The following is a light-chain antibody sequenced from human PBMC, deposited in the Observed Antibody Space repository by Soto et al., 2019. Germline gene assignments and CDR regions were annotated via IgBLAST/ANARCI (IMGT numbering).Light chain of an antibody. CDR3: SSYTNINTRACV. CDR2: EVN. V-gene: IGLV2-14*01. CDR1: SSDVGGYDY. J-gene: IGLJ7*01. Sequence: QSVLTQPASVSGSPGQSITISCTGTSSDVGGYDYVSWYQLHPGKAPKLMVFEVNNRPSGVSYRFSGSKSGNTASLTISGLQAEDEADYFCSSYTNINTRACVFGTGTQLTVL.